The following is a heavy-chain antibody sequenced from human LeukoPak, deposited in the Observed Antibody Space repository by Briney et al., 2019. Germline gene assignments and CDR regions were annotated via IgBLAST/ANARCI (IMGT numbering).Heavy chain of an antibody. Sequence: ASVKVSCKASGYTFTPYFIHWVRQAPGQGLEWMGIINPTGGSTTYAQKLQGRATVTRDMSTSTVYMELSSLTSEDTAVYYCARDRVIVGGTATYNFDHWGQGTLVTVSS. CDR2: INPTGGST. V-gene: IGHV1-46*01. CDR1: GYTFTPYF. D-gene: IGHD1-14*01. J-gene: IGHJ4*02. CDR3: ARDRVIVGGTATYNFDH.